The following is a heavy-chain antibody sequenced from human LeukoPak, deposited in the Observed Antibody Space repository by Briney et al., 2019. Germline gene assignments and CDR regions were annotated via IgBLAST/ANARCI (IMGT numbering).Heavy chain of an antibody. V-gene: IGHV3-33*01. Sequence: GGSLRLSCAASGFTFSSYGMDWVRQAPGKGLEGGAVIWYDGSNKYYADSVKGRFTISRDNSKNTLYLQMNSLRAEDTAVYYCARDIAVAGTAILALDYWGQGTLVTVSS. J-gene: IGHJ4*02. CDR1: GFTFSSYG. D-gene: IGHD6-19*01. CDR3: ARDIAVAGTAILALDY. CDR2: IWYDGSNK.